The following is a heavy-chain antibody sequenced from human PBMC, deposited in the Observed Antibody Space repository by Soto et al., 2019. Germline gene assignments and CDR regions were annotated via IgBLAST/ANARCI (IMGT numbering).Heavy chain of an antibody. CDR3: ARNRPYCGGDCYFDP. CDR1: GGSISSYY. D-gene: IGHD2-21*01. V-gene: IGHV4-59*08. Sequence: SETLSLTCTVSGGSISSYYWSWIRQPPGKGLEWIGYIYYSGSTNYNPSLKSRVTISVDTSKNQFSLKLSSVTAADTAVYYCARNRPYCGGDCYFDPWGQGTLVTVSS. J-gene: IGHJ5*02. CDR2: IYYSGST.